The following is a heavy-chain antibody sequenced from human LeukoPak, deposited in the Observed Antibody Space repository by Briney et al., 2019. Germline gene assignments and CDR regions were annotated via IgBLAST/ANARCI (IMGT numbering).Heavy chain of an antibody. CDR3: ARETSHIVVVPAAPDY. CDR2: INSDGSST. Sequence: PGGSLRLSCAASGFTFSSYWMHWVRQAPGKGLVWVSRINSDGSSTSYADSVKGRFTISRDNAKNTLYLQMNSLRAEDTAVYYCARETSHIVVVPAAPDYWGQGTLVTVSS. J-gene: IGHJ4*02. CDR1: GFTFSSYW. D-gene: IGHD2-2*01. V-gene: IGHV3-74*01.